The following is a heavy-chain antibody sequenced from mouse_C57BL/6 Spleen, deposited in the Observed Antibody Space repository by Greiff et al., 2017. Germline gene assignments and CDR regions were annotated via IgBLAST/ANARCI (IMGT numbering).Heavy chain of an antibody. D-gene: IGHD1-1*01. CDR1: GYTFTSYW. J-gene: IGHJ2*01. CDR2: IDPSDSYT. V-gene: IGHV1-50*01. CDR3: ARRDYGSYFDD. Sequence: QVQLQQPGAELVKPGASVKLSCKASGYTFTSYWMQWVKQRPGQGLEWIGEIDPSDSYTNYNQKFKGKATLTVDTSSSTAYMQLSSLTSEDSAVYYCARRDYGSYFDDWGQGTTLTVSS.